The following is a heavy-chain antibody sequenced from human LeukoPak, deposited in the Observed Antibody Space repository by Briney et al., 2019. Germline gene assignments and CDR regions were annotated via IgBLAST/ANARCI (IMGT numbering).Heavy chain of an antibody. CDR1: GYSISSGYY. D-gene: IGHD5-18*01. CDR2: IYHSGST. Sequence: PSETLSLTCTVSGYSISSGYYWGWIRPPPGKGLEWIGSIYHSGSTDYNPSLKSRVTISVDTSKTQFSLKLSSVTAADTAVYYCARAPVDTAMVTVWGQGTLVTVSS. J-gene: IGHJ4*02. CDR3: ARAPVDTAMVTV. V-gene: IGHV4-38-2*02.